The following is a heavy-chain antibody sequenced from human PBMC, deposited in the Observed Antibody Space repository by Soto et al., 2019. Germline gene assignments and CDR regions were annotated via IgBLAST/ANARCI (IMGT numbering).Heavy chain of an antibody. J-gene: IGHJ4*02. CDR2: ISSSSSYI. D-gene: IGHD3-3*01. Sequence: GGSLRLSCAASGFTFCSYSMNWVRQAPGKGLEWVSSISSSSSYIYYADSVKGRFTISRDNAKNSLYLQMNSLRAEDTAVYYCARGNEYYDFWSVPVPTGNFDYWGQGTLVTVSS. CDR1: GFTFCSYS. V-gene: IGHV3-21*01. CDR3: ARGNEYYDFWSVPVPTGNFDY.